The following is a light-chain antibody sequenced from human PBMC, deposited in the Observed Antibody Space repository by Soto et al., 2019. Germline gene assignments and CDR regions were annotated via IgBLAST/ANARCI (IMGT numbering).Light chain of an antibody. CDR2: AAS. CDR1: QIISSW. J-gene: IGKJ1*01. CDR3: QKYNSAPWT. V-gene: IGKV1-27*01. Sequence: DVQMTQSPSTLSASVVGRFTITCLASQIISSWLAWYQQKPGKVPKLLIYAASTLQSGVPSWFSGSGSGADFTLTISGLQPEDVATYYCQKYNSAPWTFGQGTKVDIK.